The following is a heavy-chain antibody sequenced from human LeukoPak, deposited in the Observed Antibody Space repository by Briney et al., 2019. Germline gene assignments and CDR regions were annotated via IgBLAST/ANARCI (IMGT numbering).Heavy chain of an antibody. V-gene: IGHV3-7*01. CDR1: RINFNSYW. CDR3: ARALSDFWTGYFFDS. Sequence: PGGPLRLSCAVSRINFNSYWMTWVRQAPGKGLEWVANIKQDGSETYYMDSVKGRFSISRDNAKNSLYLQMNSLRAEDTAVYYCARALSDFWTGYFFDSWGQGTLVTVSS. J-gene: IGHJ4*02. D-gene: IGHD3/OR15-3a*01. CDR2: IKQDGSET.